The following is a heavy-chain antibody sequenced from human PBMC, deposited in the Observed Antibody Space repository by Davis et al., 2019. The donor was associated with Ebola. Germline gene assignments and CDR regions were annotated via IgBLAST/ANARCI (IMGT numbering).Heavy chain of an antibody. CDR3: AKSHDKGYCSGGSCYSYYFDY. CDR2: IKEDGSEK. D-gene: IGHD2-15*01. CDR1: GFTVSSNY. J-gene: IGHJ4*02. V-gene: IGHV3-7*03. Sequence: ESLKISCAASGFTVSSNYMSWVRQEPGKGLEWVDNIKEDGSEKYYVDSVKGRFTISRDNAKNSLYLQMNSLRAEDTALYYCAKSHDKGYCSGGSCYSYYFDYWGQGTVVTVSS.